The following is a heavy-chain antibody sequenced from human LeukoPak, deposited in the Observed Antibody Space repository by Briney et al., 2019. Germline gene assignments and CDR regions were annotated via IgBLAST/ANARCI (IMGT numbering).Heavy chain of an antibody. D-gene: IGHD3-9*01. CDR3: ARVYLRPLRYFDRPFDY. CDR1: GGSFSGYY. V-gene: IGHV4-34*01. J-gene: IGHJ4*02. CDR2: INHSGST. Sequence: PSETLSLTCAVYGGSFSGYYWSWIRRPPGKGLEWIGEINHSGSTNYNPSLKSRVTISVDTSKNQFSLKLSSVTAADTAVYYCARVYLRPLRYFDRPFDYWGQGTLVTVSS.